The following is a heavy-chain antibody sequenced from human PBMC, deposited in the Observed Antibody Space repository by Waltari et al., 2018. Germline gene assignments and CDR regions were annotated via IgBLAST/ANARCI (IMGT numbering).Heavy chain of an antibody. V-gene: IGHV4-59*11. D-gene: IGHD7-27*01. CDR1: GGSISSHY. CDR2: IYYSGST. Sequence: QVQLQESGPGLVKPSETLSLTCTVSGGSISSHYWSWIRQPPGKGLEWIGYIYYSGSTNYNPSLKSRVTISVDTSKNQFSLKLSSVTAADTAEYYCARIPGDPDAFDIWGQGTMVTVSS. J-gene: IGHJ3*02. CDR3: ARIPGDPDAFDI.